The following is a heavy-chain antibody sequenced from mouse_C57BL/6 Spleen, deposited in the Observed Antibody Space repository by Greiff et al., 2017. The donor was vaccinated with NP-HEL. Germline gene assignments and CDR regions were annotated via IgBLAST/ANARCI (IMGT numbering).Heavy chain of an antibody. CDR1: GYSITSGYY. CDR3: ARDGNYPYYFDY. J-gene: IGHJ2*01. CDR2: ISYDGSN. D-gene: IGHD2-1*01. V-gene: IGHV3-6*01. Sequence: DVQLQESGPGLVKPSQSLSLTCSVTGYSITSGYYWNWIRQFPGNKLEWMGYISYDGSNNYNPSLKNRISITRDTSKNQFFLKLNSVTTEDTATYYCARDGNYPYYFDYWGQGTTLTVSS.